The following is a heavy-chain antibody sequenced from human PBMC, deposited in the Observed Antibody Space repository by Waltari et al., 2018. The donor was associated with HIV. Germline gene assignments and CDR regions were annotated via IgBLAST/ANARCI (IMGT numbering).Heavy chain of an antibody. V-gene: IGHV4-34*02. J-gene: IGHJ6*02. CDR3: ARGPSLRAFRGNLYFNSSLDV. Sequence: QVQLQQWGAGQVKPSGTLCLICLLSGASFSGFYWTWVRHSPGRGLAWSGEIDQSGASRFNPSLKRRITISMDTSRSHFALKLSPVSPADTAVYYCARGPSLRAFRGNLYFNSSLDVWGQGTTVTVSS. CDR1: GASFSGFY. D-gene: IGHD1-1*01. CDR2: IDQSGAS.